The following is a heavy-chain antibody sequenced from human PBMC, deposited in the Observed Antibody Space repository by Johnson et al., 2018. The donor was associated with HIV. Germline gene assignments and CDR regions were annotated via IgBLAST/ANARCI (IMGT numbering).Heavy chain of an antibody. CDR2: ISYDGSNK. CDR1: GFTFSSYG. V-gene: IGHV3-30*03. Sequence: QVQLVESGGGVVQPGRSLRLSCAASGFTFSSYGMHWVRQAPGKGLEWVAVISYDGSNKYYADSVKGRFTISRDNSKSTLYLQMNSLRAEDTAVYYCAREEGDALDIWGQGTMVTVSS. J-gene: IGHJ3*02. CDR3: AREEGDALDI.